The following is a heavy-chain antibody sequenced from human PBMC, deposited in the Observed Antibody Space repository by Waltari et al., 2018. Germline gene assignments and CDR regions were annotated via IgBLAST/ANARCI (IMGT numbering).Heavy chain of an antibody. V-gene: IGHV3-74*01. CDR1: GFIFSKSW. D-gene: IGHD6-13*01. J-gene: IGHJ4*02. CDR2: INTDGSIT. Sequence: EVQLVESGGGLVQPGGSLRLSCAASGFIFSKSWMHWVRQAPGKGLVSVSQINTDGSITSYADSVKGRFTISRDNAKNTLYLQMNSLRAEDTALYYCVLYSSIVLGDYWGQGNLVTVSS. CDR3: VLYSSIVLGDY.